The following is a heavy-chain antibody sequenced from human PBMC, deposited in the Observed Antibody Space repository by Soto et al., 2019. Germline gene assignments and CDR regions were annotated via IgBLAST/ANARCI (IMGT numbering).Heavy chain of an antibody. V-gene: IGHV4-39*01. Sequence: SETLSLTCSVSGGSINSDDSFWGWVRQSPGKGLEWIGSLYYGGSTFYNPSLKSRVTISLDTSKNQFSLRLTSVTAADTAIYYCARQLPVGATSWFDPWGQGTLVTV. CDR1: GGSINSDDSF. CDR2: LYYGGST. CDR3: ARQLPVGATSWFDP. D-gene: IGHD1-26*01. J-gene: IGHJ5*02.